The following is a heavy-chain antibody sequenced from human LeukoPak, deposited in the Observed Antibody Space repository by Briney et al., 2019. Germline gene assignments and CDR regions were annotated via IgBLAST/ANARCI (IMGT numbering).Heavy chain of an antibody. CDR1: GFTVRSNY. J-gene: IGHJ4*02. CDR3: ARDTPWGY. CDR2: IKQDGSEK. Sequence: GGSLRLSCAASGFTVRSNYMSWVRQAPGKGLEWVANIKQDGSEKYYVDSVKGRFTISRDNAKNSLYLQMNSLRAEDTAVYYCARDTPWGYWGQGTLVTVSS. V-gene: IGHV3-7*01. D-gene: IGHD3-16*01.